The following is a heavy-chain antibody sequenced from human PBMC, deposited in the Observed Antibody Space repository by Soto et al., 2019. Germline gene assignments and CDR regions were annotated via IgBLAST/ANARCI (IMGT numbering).Heavy chain of an antibody. Sequence: SETLSLTCAVYGGSFSGYYWSWIRQPPGKGLEWIGEINHSGSTNYNPSLKSRVTISVDTSKNQFSLKLSSVTAADTAVYYCARDRTYYYGSGSYYNVWGQGTLVTVSS. CDR1: GGSFSGYY. CDR3: ARDRTYYYGSGSYYNV. CDR2: INHSGST. D-gene: IGHD3-10*01. J-gene: IGHJ4*02. V-gene: IGHV4-34*01.